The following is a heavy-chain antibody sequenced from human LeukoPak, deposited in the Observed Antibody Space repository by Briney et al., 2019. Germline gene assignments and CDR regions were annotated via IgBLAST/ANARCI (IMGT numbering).Heavy chain of an antibody. CDR3: AIDSSGSPGYFQH. V-gene: IGHV4-59*01. J-gene: IGHJ1*01. Sequence: PSETLSLTCTVSGGSISSYYWSWIRQPPGKGLEWIGYIYYSGSTNYNPSLKSRVTISVDTSKNQFSLKLSSVTAADTAVYYCAIDSSGSPGYFQHWGQGTLVTVSS. D-gene: IGHD3-22*01. CDR1: GGSISSYY. CDR2: IYYSGST.